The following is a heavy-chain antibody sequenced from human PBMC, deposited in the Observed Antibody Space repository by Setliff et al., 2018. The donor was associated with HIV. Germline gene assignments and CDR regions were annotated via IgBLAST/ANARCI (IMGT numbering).Heavy chain of an antibody. J-gene: IGHJ6*03. V-gene: IGHV4-34*01. CDR2: INHSGST. D-gene: IGHD5-12*01. Sequence: PSETLSLTCAVYCGSFSGYYWSWIRQSPGKGLEWIGEINHSGSTHYNPPLKSRATISVDTSKNQFSLRLNSVTAADTAVYYCARGATLLPGYSDRWEYFYMDVWGKGTTVTVSS. CDR1: CGSFSGYY. CDR3: ARGATLLPGYSDRWEYFYMDV.